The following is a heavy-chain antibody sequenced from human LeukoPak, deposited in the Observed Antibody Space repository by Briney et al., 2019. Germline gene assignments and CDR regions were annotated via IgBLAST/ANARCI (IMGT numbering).Heavy chain of an antibody. J-gene: IGHJ6*03. CDR1: GFTFSSYS. D-gene: IGHD7-27*01. Sequence: PGGSLRLSCAASGFTFSSYSMDWLRQAPGKGLEWVSYISSGSSTKYNVDSVKGRFTISRDNANNSLYLQMNTLRAEDTAAYYCARSELGYNYYYMDVWGKGTTVTVSS. CDR2: ISSGSSTK. V-gene: IGHV3-48*01. CDR3: ARSELGYNYYYMDV.